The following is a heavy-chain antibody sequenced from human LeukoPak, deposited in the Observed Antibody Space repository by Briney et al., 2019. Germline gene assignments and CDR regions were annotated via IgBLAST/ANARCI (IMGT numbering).Heavy chain of an antibody. CDR2: INTNTGNP. CDR3: ARLAVAGRGRGDYFDY. D-gene: IGHD6-19*01. Sequence: AAVKVSCKASGGTVSSYVFSWVRQAPGQGLEWMGWINTNTGNPTYAQGFTGRFVFSLDTSVSTAYLQISSLKAEDTAVYYCARLAVAGRGRGDYFDYWGQGTLVTVSS. CDR1: GGTVSSYV. J-gene: IGHJ4*02. V-gene: IGHV7-4-1*02.